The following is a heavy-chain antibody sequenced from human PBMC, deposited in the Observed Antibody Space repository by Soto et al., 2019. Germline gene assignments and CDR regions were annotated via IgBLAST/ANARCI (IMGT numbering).Heavy chain of an antibody. CDR2: ITPLYGTK. J-gene: IGHJ5*02. CDR1: GGTFSSYS. V-gene: IGHV1-69*12. CDR3: ARGGTLKPFDP. D-gene: IGHD3-16*01. Sequence: QVQLVQSGPEVKEPGSSVKVSSKTSGGTFSSYSLNWVRQAPGQGLEWMGVITPLYGTKNYAQRFRGRVTFAADESTSTVFMELTRATSDDTAVYFCARGGTLKPFDPWGQGTLVTVSS.